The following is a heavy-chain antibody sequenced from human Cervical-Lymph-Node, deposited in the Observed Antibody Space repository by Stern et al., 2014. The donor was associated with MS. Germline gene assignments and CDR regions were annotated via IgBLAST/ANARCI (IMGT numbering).Heavy chain of an antibody. CDR1: GGSISSYY. J-gene: IGHJ4*02. V-gene: IGHV4-59*01. CDR3: ARTIVGATAIDY. Sequence: QLQLQESGPGLVKPSETLSLTCTVSGGSISSYYWSWIRQPPGKGLEWIGYIYYSGSTNYNPSLKSRVTISVDTSKNQFSLKLSSVTAADTAVYYCARTIVGATAIDYWGQGTLVTVSS. D-gene: IGHD1-26*01. CDR2: IYYSGST.